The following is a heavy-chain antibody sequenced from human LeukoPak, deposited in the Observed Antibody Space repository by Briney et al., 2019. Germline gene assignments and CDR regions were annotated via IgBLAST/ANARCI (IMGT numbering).Heavy chain of an antibody. CDR2: IYSGGST. V-gene: IGHV3-53*01. CDR1: GFTFSSYS. Sequence: GGSLRLSRAASGFTFSSYSMNWVRQAPGKGLEWVSVIYSGGSTYYADSVKGRFTISRDNSKNTLYLQMNSLRAEDTAVYYCARALIYDYIWGSYRYYFDYWGQGTLVTVSS. J-gene: IGHJ4*02. CDR3: ARALIYDYIWGSYRYYFDY. D-gene: IGHD3-16*01.